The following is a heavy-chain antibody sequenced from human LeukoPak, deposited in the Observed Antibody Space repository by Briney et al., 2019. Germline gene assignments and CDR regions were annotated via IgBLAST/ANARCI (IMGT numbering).Heavy chain of an antibody. J-gene: IGHJ4*02. CDR1: GGSISSYY. CDR3: ARDSAGGDFYKPYYFDY. Sequence: PSETLSLTCTVSGGSISSYYWSWIRQPPGKGLEWLGYIYYSGSTNYNPSLKSRVTVSVDTSKNQFSLKLSSVTAADTAVYYCARDSAGGDFYKPYYFDYWGQGTLVTVSS. D-gene: IGHD2/OR15-2a*01. CDR2: IYYSGST. V-gene: IGHV4-59*12.